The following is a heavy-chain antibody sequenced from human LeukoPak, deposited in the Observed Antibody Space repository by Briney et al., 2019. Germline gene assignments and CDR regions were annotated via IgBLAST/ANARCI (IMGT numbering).Heavy chain of an antibody. Sequence: GRSLRLSCAVSGFTFSSYWMTWVRQAPGKGLEWVASITDDGGDKYYEDSVKGRFTISRDNAKTSLYLQMNSRRAEGTAVYYCARDHHPSYYLPDYWGQGTLVTVSS. D-gene: IGHD1-26*01. V-gene: IGHV3-7*04. CDR3: ARDHHPSYYLPDY. CDR1: GFTFSSYW. J-gene: IGHJ4*02. CDR2: ITDDGGDK.